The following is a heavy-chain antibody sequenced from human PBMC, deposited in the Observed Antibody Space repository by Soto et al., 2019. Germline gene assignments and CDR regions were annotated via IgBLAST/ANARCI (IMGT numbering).Heavy chain of an antibody. CDR3: ARVGASYPTY. D-gene: IGHD1-26*01. J-gene: IGHJ4*02. Sequence: QVQLVQSGAEVKKPGSSVKVSCKASGGTFSSYAISWVRQAPGQGLEWMGGIIPIFGTANYAQKFQGRVTSTAEDATGTASMELSSLRSEDTAVYYCARVGASYPTYWGQGTLVTVSS. CDR2: IIPIFGTA. V-gene: IGHV1-69*12. CDR1: GGTFSSYA.